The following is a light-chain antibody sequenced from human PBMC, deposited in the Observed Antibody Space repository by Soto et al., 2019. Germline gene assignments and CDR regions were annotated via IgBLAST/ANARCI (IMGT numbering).Light chain of an antibody. Sequence: EIVLTQSPGTLSLSPGERATLSCRASQSVSSSYLAWYQQKPGQAPRLLIYGASSRATGITDRFSGSGSGTYFTLTISRLEPEDFAVYYCQQYGSSPPRTFGQGTKLEIK. CDR2: GAS. V-gene: IGKV3-20*01. CDR1: QSVSSSY. J-gene: IGKJ2*01. CDR3: QQYGSSPPRT.